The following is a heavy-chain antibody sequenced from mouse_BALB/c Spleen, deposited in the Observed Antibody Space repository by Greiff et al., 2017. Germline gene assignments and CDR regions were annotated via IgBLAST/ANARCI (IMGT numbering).Heavy chain of an antibody. CDR2: ILAGSGST. J-gene: IGHJ4*01. CDR1: GYTFSSYW. V-gene: IGHV1-9*01. Sequence: QVQLQQSGAELMKPGASVKISCKATGYTFSSYWIEWVKQRPGHGLEWIGEILAGSGSTNYNEKFKGKATFTADTSSNTAYMQLSSLTSEDSAVYYCARRRGYYAMDYWGQGTSVTVSS. CDR3: ARRRGYYAMDY.